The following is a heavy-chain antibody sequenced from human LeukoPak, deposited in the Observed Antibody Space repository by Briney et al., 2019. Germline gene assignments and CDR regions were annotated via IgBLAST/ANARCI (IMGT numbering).Heavy chain of an antibody. D-gene: IGHD6-13*01. CDR2: ISSTSGTI. Sequence: GGSLRLSCAASGFTFSSYAMNWVRQAPGKGLEWISYISSTSGTIYYADSVKGRFTISRDNAKNTLYLQMNSLSAEDSAVYYCAKPRPSYSSSWYDHWGQGTLVTVSS. V-gene: IGHV3-48*01. CDR1: GFTFSSYA. CDR3: AKPRPSYSSSWYDH. J-gene: IGHJ5*02.